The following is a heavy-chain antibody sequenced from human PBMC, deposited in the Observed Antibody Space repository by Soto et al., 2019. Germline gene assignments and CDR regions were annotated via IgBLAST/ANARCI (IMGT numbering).Heavy chain of an antibody. CDR3: ARAVAGPHFDY. Sequence: GASVKVSCKASGGTFSSYTISWGRQAPGQGLEGMGRIIPILGIANYAQKFQGRVTITADKSTSTAYMELSSLRSEDTAVYYCARAVAGPHFDYWGQGTLVTVSS. D-gene: IGHD6-19*01. CDR2: IIPILGIA. J-gene: IGHJ4*02. CDR1: GGTFSSYT. V-gene: IGHV1-69*02.